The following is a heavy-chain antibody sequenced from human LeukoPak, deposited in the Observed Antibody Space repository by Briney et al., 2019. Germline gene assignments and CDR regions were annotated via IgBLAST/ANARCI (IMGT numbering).Heavy chain of an antibody. CDR3: ARDWDGSGTSLDY. V-gene: IGHV3-7*04. CDR2: INLDGSEK. J-gene: IGHJ4*02. CDR1: GFTLSRNW. D-gene: IGHD3-10*01. Sequence: GGSLRLSCTASGFTLSRNWMSWVRQAPGKGLEWVANINLDGSEKYYADSVKGRFTFSRDNAKSSLYLQMNSLRAEDTAIYYCARDWDGSGTSLDYWGQGTLVTISS.